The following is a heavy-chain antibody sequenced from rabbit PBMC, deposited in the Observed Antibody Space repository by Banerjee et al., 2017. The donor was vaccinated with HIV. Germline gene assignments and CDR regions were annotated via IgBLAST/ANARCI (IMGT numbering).Heavy chain of an antibody. CDR1: GFSFSSSYY. CDR3: ARISSGHAVDGYDL. Sequence: QEQLEESGGDLVKPEGSLTLTCTASGFSFSSSYYICWVRQAPGKGLEWIACIYAGSSGSTYYASWAKGRFTISKTSSTTVTLQMTSLTAADTATYFCARISSGHAVDGYDLWGPGTLVTVS. CDR2: IYAGSSGST. D-gene: IGHD6-1*01. J-gene: IGHJ6*01. V-gene: IGHV1S45*01.